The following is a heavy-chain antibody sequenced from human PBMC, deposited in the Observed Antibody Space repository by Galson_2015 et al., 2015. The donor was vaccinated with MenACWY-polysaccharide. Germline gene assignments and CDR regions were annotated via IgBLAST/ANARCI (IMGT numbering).Heavy chain of an antibody. CDR3: ARAGGKYCSGGNCYFNWFDP. CDR1: GLTFSSYW. Sequence: SLRLSCAASGLTFSSYWMHWVRQAPGKGLVWVSRINSDGRSTSYVDSVKGRFTISRDNAKNTLYLQMNSLRAEDTAVYYCARAGGKYCSGGNCYFNWFDPWGQGTLVTVSS. J-gene: IGHJ5*02. CDR2: INSDGRST. V-gene: IGHV3-74*01. D-gene: IGHD2-15*01.